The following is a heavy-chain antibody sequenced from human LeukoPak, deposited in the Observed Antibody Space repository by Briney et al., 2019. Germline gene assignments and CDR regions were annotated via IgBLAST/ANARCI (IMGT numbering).Heavy chain of an antibody. Sequence: GGSLRLSCAASGFTFSTYAMSWARQAPGRGLEWVSAISGSGGSTYYADSVKGRFTISRDNSKSTLYLQMNSLRAEDTAVYYCAKAANYYDSSGYYRLYFDYWGQGTLVTVSS. J-gene: IGHJ4*02. CDR1: GFTFSTYA. CDR2: ISGSGGST. D-gene: IGHD3-22*01. V-gene: IGHV3-23*01. CDR3: AKAANYYDSSGYYRLYFDY.